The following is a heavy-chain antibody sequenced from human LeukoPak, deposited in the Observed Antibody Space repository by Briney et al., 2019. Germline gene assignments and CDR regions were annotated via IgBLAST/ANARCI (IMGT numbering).Heavy chain of an antibody. Sequence: SETLSLTCTVSGGSISSYYWSWIRQPAGKGLEWIGRIYTSGSTNYNPSLKSRVTISVDTSKNQFSLKLSSVTAADTAVYYCAREAGLIVVVPADDAFDIWGQGTMVTVSS. J-gene: IGHJ3*02. CDR2: IYTSGST. CDR1: GGSISSYY. CDR3: AREAGLIVVVPADDAFDI. D-gene: IGHD2-2*01. V-gene: IGHV4-4*07.